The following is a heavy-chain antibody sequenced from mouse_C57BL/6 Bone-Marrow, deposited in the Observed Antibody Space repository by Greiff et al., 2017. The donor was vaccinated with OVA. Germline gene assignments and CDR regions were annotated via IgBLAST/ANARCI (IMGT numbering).Heavy chain of an antibody. CDR1: GYTFTDYY. V-gene: IGHV1-26*01. D-gene: IGHD2-4*01. CDR3: ARLGPIYYDYDDAMDY. J-gene: IGHJ4*01. CDR2: INPNNGGT. Sequence: VQLQQSGPELVKPGASVKISCKASGYTFTDYYMNWVKQSHGKSLEWIGDINPNNGGTSYNQKFKGKATLTVDKSSSTAYMELRSLTSEDSAVYYCARLGPIYYDYDDAMDYWGQGTSVTVSS.